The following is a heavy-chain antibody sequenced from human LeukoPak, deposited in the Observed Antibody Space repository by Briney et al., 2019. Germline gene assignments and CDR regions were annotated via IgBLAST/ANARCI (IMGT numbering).Heavy chain of an antibody. J-gene: IGHJ4*02. V-gene: IGHV3-9*01. CDR2: ISWNSGSI. D-gene: IGHD6-13*01. CDR1: GFTFDDYA. Sequence: GRSLRLSCAASGFTFDDYAMHWVRQAPGKGLEWVSGISWNSGSIGYADSVKGRLTISRDNAKNSLYLQMNSLRAEDTALYYCAKASSWYYFDYWGQGTLVTVSS. CDR3: AKASSWYYFDY.